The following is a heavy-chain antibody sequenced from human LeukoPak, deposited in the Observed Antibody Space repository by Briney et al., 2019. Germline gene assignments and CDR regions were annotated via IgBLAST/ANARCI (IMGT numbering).Heavy chain of an antibody. J-gene: IGHJ4*02. V-gene: IGHV3-30*04. CDR2: ISYDGSNK. CDR1: GFTFSSYA. Sequence: GGSLRLSCAASGFTFSSYAMHWVRQAPGKGLEWVAVISYDGSNKYYADSVKGRFTISRDNSKNTLYLQMNRLRAEDTAVYYCARDTIERTTARFDYWGQGTLVTVSS. D-gene: IGHD1-1*01. CDR3: ARDTIERTTARFDY.